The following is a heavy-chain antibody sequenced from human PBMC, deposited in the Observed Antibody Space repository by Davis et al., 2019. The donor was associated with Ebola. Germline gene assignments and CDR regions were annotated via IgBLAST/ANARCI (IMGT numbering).Heavy chain of an antibody. CDR2: INHSGST. J-gene: IGHJ5*02. Sequence: HLSETLSLTCAVYGGSFSGYYWSWIRQPPGKGLEWIGEINHSGSTNYNPSLKSRVTISVDTSKNQFSLKLSSVTAADTAVYYCARGNGATMIVVEGTRFDPWSQGTLVTVSS. D-gene: IGHD3-22*01. V-gene: IGHV4-34*01. CDR1: GGSFSGYY. CDR3: ARGNGATMIVVEGTRFDP.